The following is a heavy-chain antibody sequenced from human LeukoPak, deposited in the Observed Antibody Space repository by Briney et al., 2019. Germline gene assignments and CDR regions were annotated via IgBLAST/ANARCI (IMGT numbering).Heavy chain of an antibody. D-gene: IGHD6-19*01. CDR2: IKQDGSEK. V-gene: IGHV3-7*01. Sequence: TGGSLRLSCAASGFTFSSYWMSWVRQAPGKGLEWVANIKQDGSEKYYVDSVKGRFTISRDNAKNSLYLQMNSLRAEDTAVYYCARTLSIAVAAPIDYWGQGTLVTVSS. J-gene: IGHJ4*02. CDR1: GFTFSSYW. CDR3: ARTLSIAVAAPIDY.